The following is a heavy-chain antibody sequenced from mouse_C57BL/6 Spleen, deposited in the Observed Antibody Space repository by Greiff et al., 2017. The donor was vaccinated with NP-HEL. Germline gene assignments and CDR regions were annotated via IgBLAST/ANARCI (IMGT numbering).Heavy chain of an antibody. D-gene: IGHD1-1*01. CDR1: GYAFSSYW. V-gene: IGHV1-80*01. J-gene: IGHJ3*01. CDR3: GRNYGSSQFAY. Sequence: VQLQQSGAELVKPGASVQISCKASGYAFSSYWMNWVKQRPGQGLEWIGQIYPGDGDTTYNGKFKGKATLTADKSSSTAYMQLSSLTSEDSAVYFCGRNYGSSQFAYWGQGTLVTVSA. CDR2: IYPGDGDT.